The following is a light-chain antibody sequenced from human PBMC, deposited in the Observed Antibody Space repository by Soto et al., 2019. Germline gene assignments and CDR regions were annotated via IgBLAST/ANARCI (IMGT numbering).Light chain of an antibody. J-gene: IGKJ1*01. CDR1: QSISNY. CDR2: AAS. V-gene: IGKV1-39*01. Sequence: DIQMTQSPSSLSASVGDRVTITCRASQSISNYLNWYQQKPGTAPKLLIYAASNLQSGVPSRVSRRGSGTDFTLTISSLQPEACATYYCQQSFSTLRAFGQGTKVELQ. CDR3: QQSFSTLRA.